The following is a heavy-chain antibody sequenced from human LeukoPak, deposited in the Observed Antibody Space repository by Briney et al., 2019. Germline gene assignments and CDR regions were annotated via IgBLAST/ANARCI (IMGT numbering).Heavy chain of an antibody. V-gene: IGHV1-69*05. D-gene: IGHD4-11*01. J-gene: IGHJ6*03. CDR2: IIPIFGTA. CDR3: ARGESGATVNTHYYYYMDV. CDR1: GGTFSSYA. Sequence: SVKVSCKASGGTFSSYAISWVRQAPGQGLEGMGGIIPIFGTANHAQKFQGRVTITTDESTSTAYLELSSLRSDDTAVYYCARGESGATVNTHYYYYMDVWGKGTTVTVSS.